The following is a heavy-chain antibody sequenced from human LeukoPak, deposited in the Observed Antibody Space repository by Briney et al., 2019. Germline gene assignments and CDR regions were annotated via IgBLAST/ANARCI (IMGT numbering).Heavy chain of an antibody. CDR1: GYTFTSYY. V-gene: IGHV1-46*01. J-gene: IGHJ6*02. D-gene: IGHD6-13*01. CDR3: ARVYSSSWSYYYGMDV. CDR2: INPSGGST. Sequence: ASVKVSSKASGYTFTSYYMHWVRQAPGQGLEWMGIINPSGGSTSYAQKFQGRVTMTRDTSTSTVYMELSSLRSEDTAVYYCARVYSSSWSYYYGMDVWGQGTTVTVSS.